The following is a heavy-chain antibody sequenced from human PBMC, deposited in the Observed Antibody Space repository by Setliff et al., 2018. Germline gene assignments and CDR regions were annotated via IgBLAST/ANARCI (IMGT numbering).Heavy chain of an antibody. CDR3: ARAGPTVTFFRVLVISWRDP. V-gene: IGHV4-61*09. Sequence: PSETLLTCTVSGDSISSGSYYWTWIRQPAGKGLEWIGHFHTGGSTNYNRSLRSRVSISVDTSKNQFSLKLSSVTAADTATYYCARAGPTVTFFRVLVISWRDPWGQGSLVTVSS. J-gene: IGHJ5*02. D-gene: IGHD3-3*01. CDR1: GDSISSGSYY. CDR2: FHTGGST.